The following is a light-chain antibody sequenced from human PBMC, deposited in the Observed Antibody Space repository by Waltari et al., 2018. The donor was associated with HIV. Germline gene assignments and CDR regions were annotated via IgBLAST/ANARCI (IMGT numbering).Light chain of an antibody. CDR3: QQYGSYNT. Sequence: DIQMTQSPSTLSASVGDRVTITCHASQSIGDFLAWYQQKPGKAPNLLIYKASTLQSGGPSRFSGSGSGTEFTLTISSLQPDDFATYYCQQYGSYNTFGQGTNLEIE. V-gene: IGKV1-5*03. CDR2: KAS. J-gene: IGKJ2*01. CDR1: QSIGDF.